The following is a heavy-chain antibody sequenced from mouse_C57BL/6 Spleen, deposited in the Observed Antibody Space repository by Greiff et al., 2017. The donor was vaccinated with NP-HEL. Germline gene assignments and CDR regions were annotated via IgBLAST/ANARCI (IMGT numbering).Heavy chain of an antibody. Sequence: VQLQQSGPELVKPGASVKLSCKASGYTFTSYDINWVKQRPGQGLEWIGWIYPRDGSTKYNEKFKGKATLTVDTSSSTAYMELHSLTSEDSAVYFCAREGYDFWFAYWGQGTLVTVSA. V-gene: IGHV1-85*01. J-gene: IGHJ3*01. CDR2: IYPRDGST. CDR1: GYTFTSYD. CDR3: AREGYDFWFAY. D-gene: IGHD2-4*01.